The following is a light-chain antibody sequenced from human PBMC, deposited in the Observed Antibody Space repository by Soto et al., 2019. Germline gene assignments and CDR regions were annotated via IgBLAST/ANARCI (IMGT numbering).Light chain of an antibody. V-gene: IGKV1-39*01. Sequence: DIQMTYSPSSLSASVADRVTITCRASQSIISYLNWSQQKPGKGPKLLIYGESSLQRGVPSRFSGTASGTDFTLTIRSLQPEDFATYYCKPSYGTPPISSGQGTR. CDR2: GES. CDR1: QSIISY. J-gene: IGKJ5*01. CDR3: KPSYGTPPIS.